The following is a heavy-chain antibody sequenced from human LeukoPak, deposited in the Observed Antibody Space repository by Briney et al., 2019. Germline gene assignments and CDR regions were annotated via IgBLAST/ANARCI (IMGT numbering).Heavy chain of an antibody. CDR2: INHSGST. CDR1: GGSFSSYY. V-gene: IGHV4-34*01. Sequence: SETLSLTCAVYGGSFSSYYWSWIRQPPGKGLEWIGEINHSGSTNYNPSLKSRVTISVDTSKNQFSLKLSSVTAADTAVYYCARDIGAYYGSGSNWFDPWGQGTLVTVSS. D-gene: IGHD3-10*01. J-gene: IGHJ5*02. CDR3: ARDIGAYYGSGSNWFDP.